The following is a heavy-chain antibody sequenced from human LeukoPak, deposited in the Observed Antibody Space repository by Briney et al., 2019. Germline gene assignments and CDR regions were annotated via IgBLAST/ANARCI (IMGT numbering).Heavy chain of an antibody. CDR2: ISSSSSYI. J-gene: IGHJ4*02. CDR3: ARAPAEHAAASMIPGY. V-gene: IGHV3-21*01. D-gene: IGHD3-22*01. CDR1: GFSFNIYE. Sequence: PGGSLRLSCAASGFSFNIYEMNWVRQAPGKGLEWVSSISSSSSYIYYADSVKGRFTISRDNAKNSLYLQMNSLRAEDTAVYYCARAPAEHAAASMIPGYWGQGTLVTVSS.